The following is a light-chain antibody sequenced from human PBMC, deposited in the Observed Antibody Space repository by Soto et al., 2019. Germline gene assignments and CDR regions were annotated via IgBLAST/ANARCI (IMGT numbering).Light chain of an antibody. CDR3: CSYAGIYTWV. Sequence: QSVLTQPRSVSGSPGQSVTISCTGTSNDIGYYNYVFWYQQHPGKAPKLMIYDVNKRPSGVPDRFSGSKSGNTASLTISGLQAEDEADYYCCSYAGIYTWVFGGGTKLTVL. J-gene: IGLJ3*02. CDR1: SNDIGYYNY. V-gene: IGLV2-11*01. CDR2: DVN.